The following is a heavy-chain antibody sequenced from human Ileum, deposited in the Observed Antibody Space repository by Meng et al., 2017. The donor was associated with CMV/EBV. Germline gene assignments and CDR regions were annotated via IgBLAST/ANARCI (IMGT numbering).Heavy chain of an antibody. J-gene: IGHJ5*02. V-gene: IGHV3-11*05. CDR1: GFIFSDYY. CDR2: ISPTGTDT. D-gene: IGHD3-16*01. Sequence: VQLVVSGGGLVEPVGSLRLYCAASGFIFSDYYMTWIREAPGKGLEWVSYISPTGTDTNYADSVKGRFTISRDNAKKSLFLQMSSLTAEDTAVYYCVKGHTMINPWGQGTLVTVSS. CDR3: VKGHTMINP.